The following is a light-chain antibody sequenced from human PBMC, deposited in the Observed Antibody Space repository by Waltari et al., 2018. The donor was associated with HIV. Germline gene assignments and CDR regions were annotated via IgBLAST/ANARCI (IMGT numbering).Light chain of an antibody. Sequence: QSALTQPASVSGSPGQSITISCTGPSSDVGTYNLVSWYQQHPGKAPKLLIHEVSKRPSGVSNRFSGSKSGYTASLTISGLQAEDEADFYCCSYAGSGTWVFGGGTKLTVL. CDR3: CSYAGSGTWV. CDR1: SSDVGTYNL. CDR2: EVS. J-gene: IGLJ3*02. V-gene: IGLV2-23*02.